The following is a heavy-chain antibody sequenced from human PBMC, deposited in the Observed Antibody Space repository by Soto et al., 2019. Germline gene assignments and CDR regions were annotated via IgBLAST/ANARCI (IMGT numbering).Heavy chain of an antibody. Sequence: EVQLLESGGGLVQPGRSLRLSCAASGFTFSSYAMSWVRQAPGKGLEWVSAISGSGGTTYYAASVKGRFTISRDNSKNTLFLQMNSLRAEDTAVYYCAKFFVETGGSSGRPWTFHYWGQGTLVTVSS. V-gene: IGHV3-23*01. D-gene: IGHD6-25*01. CDR3: AKFFVETGGSSGRPWTFHY. CDR2: ISGSGGTT. CDR1: GFTFSSYA. J-gene: IGHJ4*02.